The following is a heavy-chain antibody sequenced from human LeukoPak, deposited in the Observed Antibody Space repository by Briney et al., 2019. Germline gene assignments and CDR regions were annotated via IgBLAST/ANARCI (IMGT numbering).Heavy chain of an antibody. Sequence: PSETLSLTCTVPGGSISSHHWSWIRQPPGKGLEWIGYMYDSVRTKDNPSLKGRVTLSADTSKNQFSLRLSSVTAADTAVYYCATIKRGNIYGYFDFWGQGILVTVSS. J-gene: IGHJ4*02. CDR2: MYDSVRT. D-gene: IGHD5-18*01. V-gene: IGHV4-59*11. CDR1: GGSISSHH. CDR3: ATIKRGNIYGYFDF.